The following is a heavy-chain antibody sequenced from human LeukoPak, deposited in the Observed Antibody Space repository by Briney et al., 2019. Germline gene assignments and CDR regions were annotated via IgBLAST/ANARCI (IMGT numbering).Heavy chain of an antibody. CDR1: GLPFSVYS. D-gene: IGHD5-24*01. J-gene: IGHJ4*02. CDR3: ARDYKYAFDN. Sequence: GGSLGFSCAAPGLPFSVYSINWVRKAPGKGRGWISYIGIDSGNTNYADSVKGRFTISGDKAKNSLYLQMNSLRVEDTAVYYCARDYKYAFDNWGQGTLVTVSS. V-gene: IGHV3-48*01. CDR2: IGIDSGNT.